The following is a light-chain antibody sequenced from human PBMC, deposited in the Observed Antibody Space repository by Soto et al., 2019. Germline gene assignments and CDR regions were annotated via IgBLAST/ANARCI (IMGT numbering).Light chain of an antibody. V-gene: IGKV3-20*01. J-gene: IGKJ1*01. CDR3: QNVNTSPRT. Sequence: IVLTQCLYTLSLSPGEGATLYCRASESLRINYLAWYQQKPGQTPRLLIYGASSRPTGIPDRVSGSGSGTDFTLTISRLEPEDFAVYYCQNVNTSPRTFGQGTKVDIK. CDR1: ESLRINY. CDR2: GAS.